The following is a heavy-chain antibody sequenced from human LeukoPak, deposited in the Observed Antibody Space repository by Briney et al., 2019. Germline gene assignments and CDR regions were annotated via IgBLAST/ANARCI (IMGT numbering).Heavy chain of an antibody. V-gene: IGHV3-7*01. J-gene: IGHJ4*02. CDR1: GFTFRDYW. Sequence: PGGSLRLSCVGSGFTFRDYWMSWVRPAPGKGVEWVANIKQDGSEKDYVDALKGRFTISRDNAKNSLYLQMNSLRAEDTAVYYCARWLELMRNFDWWGQGTLVTVSS. CDR2: IKQDGSEK. CDR3: ARWLELMRNFDW. D-gene: IGHD5-24*01.